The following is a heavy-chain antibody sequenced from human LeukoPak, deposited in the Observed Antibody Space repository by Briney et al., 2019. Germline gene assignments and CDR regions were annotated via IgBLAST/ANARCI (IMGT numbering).Heavy chain of an antibody. CDR3: AKDLLNDYFLDY. CDR2: ISGSGGST. V-gene: IGHV3-23*01. J-gene: IGHJ4*02. D-gene: IGHD2-21*02. CDR1: GFTFSSYA. Sequence: QTGGSLRLSCAASGFTFSSYAMSWVRQAPGKGLEWVSAISGSGGSTYYADSVKGRFTISRDNSKNTLYLQMNSLRAEDTAVYYCAKDLLNDYFLDYWGQGTLVTVSS.